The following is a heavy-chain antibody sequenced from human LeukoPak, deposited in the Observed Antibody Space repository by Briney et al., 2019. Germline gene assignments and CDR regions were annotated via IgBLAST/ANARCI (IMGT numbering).Heavy chain of an antibody. V-gene: IGHV4-39*07. CDR2: IYYSGST. D-gene: IGHD1/OR15-1a*01. CDR1: GGSISSSSYY. Sequence: PSETLSLTCTVSGGSISSSSYYWGWIRQPPGKGLEWIGSIYYSGSTYYNPSLKSRVTISVDTSKNQFSLKLSSVTAADTAVYYCARVEGGGNSNYWGQGTLVTVSS. CDR3: ARVEGGGNSNY. J-gene: IGHJ4*02.